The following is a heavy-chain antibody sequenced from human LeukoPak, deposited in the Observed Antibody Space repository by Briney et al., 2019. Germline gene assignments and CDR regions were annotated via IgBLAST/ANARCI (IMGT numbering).Heavy chain of an antibody. CDR3: AKDPTPNYGMDV. CDR2: ISDSGGST. CDR1: GFTFSIYV. Sequence: QLGGSLRLSCAASGFTFSIYVMTWVRQAPGKGLEWVSAISDSGGSTYYADSVKGRFTISRDNSKNTLYLQMNSLRAEDAAVYYCAKDPTPNYGMDVWGQGTTVTVSS. V-gene: IGHV3-23*01. J-gene: IGHJ6*02.